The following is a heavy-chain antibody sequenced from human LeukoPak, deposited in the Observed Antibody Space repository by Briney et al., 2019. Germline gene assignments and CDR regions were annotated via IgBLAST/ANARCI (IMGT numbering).Heavy chain of an antibody. CDR1: GFTFSTYA. D-gene: IGHD6-19*01. J-gene: IGHJ4*02. CDR3: VHTPYSSAWDY. CDR2: ISYDGSNK. Sequence: GGSLRLSCAASGFTFSTYAMHWVRQAPGKGLEWVAVISYDGSNKYYADSVKGRFTISRDNSKNTLYLEMNSLRAEDTAVYFCVHTPYSSAWDYWGQGTLVTVSS. V-gene: IGHV3-30*04.